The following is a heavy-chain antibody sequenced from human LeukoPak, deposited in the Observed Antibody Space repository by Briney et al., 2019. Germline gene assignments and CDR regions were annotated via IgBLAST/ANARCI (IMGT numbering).Heavy chain of an antibody. D-gene: IGHD4-17*01. V-gene: IGHV1-46*01. CDR2: INTGGGTT. CDR1: GYTVTSYH. J-gene: IGHJ4*02. Sequence: GASVEVSCKASGYTVTSYHMHWVRQAPGQGLEWMGVINTGGGTTSYAQKFQGRVTMTRDMSTSTVYMELSNLGSEDTAVYKCARGGTPGDYPLDYWGQGTLVTVSS. CDR3: ARGGTPGDYPLDY.